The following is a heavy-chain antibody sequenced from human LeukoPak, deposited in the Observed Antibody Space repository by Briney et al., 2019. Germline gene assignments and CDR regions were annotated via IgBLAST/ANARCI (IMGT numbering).Heavy chain of an antibody. D-gene: IGHD3-22*01. Sequence: SETLSLTCTVSGGSFSSTTYYWGWIRQPPGKGLEWIGSVYYGGSTYYNQSLKSRVTISVDTSKNQFSLKLTSVTAADTAVYYCARQYYDSSGYYPWYFDYWGQGTLVTVS. CDR3: ARQYYDSSGYYPWYFDY. V-gene: IGHV4-39*01. CDR1: GGSFSSTTYY. CDR2: VYYGGST. J-gene: IGHJ4*02.